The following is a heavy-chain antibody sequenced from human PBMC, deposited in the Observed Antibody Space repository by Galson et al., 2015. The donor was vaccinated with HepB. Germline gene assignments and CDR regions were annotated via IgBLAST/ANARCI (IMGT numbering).Heavy chain of an antibody. J-gene: IGHJ6*03. Sequence: SVKVSCKASGYTFTSYYMHWVRQAPGQGLEWMGIINASGGSTSYAQKFQGRFTMTRDTSTSTVYMELISLRSEDTAVYYCAKAISSSTSSYGGYYYYYMDVWGKGTTVTVSS. CDR1: GYTFTSYY. CDR2: INASGGST. D-gene: IGHD2-2*01. CDR3: AKAISSSTSSYGGYYYYYMDV. V-gene: IGHV1-46*01.